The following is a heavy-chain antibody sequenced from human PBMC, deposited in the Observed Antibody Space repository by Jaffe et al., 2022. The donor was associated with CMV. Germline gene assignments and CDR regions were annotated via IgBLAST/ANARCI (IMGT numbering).Heavy chain of an antibody. CDR2: SRNKANSYTT. J-gene: IGHJ4*02. V-gene: IGHV3-72*01. CDR1: GFTFSDHF. D-gene: IGHD3-22*01. CDR3: ARALYDNSGHYYFPFDQ. Sequence: EVQLVESGGGLVQPGGSLRLSCAASGFTFSDHFMDWVRQAPGKGLEWVGRSRNKANSYTTQYAASVEGRFTISRDESKNSLYLQMSSLKTEDTAVYYCARALYDNSGHYYFPFDQWGQGTLVTVSS.